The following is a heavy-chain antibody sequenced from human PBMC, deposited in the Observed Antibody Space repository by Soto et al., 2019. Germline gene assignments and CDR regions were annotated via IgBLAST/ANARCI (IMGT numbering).Heavy chain of an antibody. CDR1: GGSFSGYY. D-gene: IGHD2-15*01. J-gene: IGHJ6*02. CDR2: INHSGST. V-gene: IGHV4-34*01. CDR3: ARGVLGYCSGGSCYVGHYYYYYGLDV. Sequence: PSETLSITCAVYGGSFSGYYWSWIRQPPGKGLEWIGEINHSGSTNYNPSLKSRVTISVDTSKNQFSLTLSSVTAADTAVYYCARGVLGYCSGGSCYVGHYYYYYGLDVWVQGSMVT.